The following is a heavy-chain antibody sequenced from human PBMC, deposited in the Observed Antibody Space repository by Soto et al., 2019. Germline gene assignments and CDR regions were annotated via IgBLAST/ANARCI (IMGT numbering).Heavy chain of an antibody. CDR2: IHPSGDT. J-gene: IGHJ4*02. CDR3: ARDRSPYYYDSSGYPHY. Sequence: ASVKVSCKASGYKFTTYFIHWVRQAPGQGLEWMGMIHPSGDTGYAQKFRGRVTMTTDTSTSTAYMELRSLRSDDTAVYYCARDRSPYYYDSSGYPHYWGQGTLVTVSS. V-gene: IGHV1-46*01. D-gene: IGHD3-22*01. CDR1: GYKFTTYF.